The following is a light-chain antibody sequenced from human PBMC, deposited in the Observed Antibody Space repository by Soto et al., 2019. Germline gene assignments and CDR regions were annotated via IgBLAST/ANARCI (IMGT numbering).Light chain of an antibody. CDR1: QGISNY. CDR3: QKYTNVPA. CDR2: AAS. Sequence: DIQMTQSPSSLSASVGDRVTITCRASQGISNYLAWYQQIPGKVPKLLISAASTLQSVIPSRFSGSGSGTDFTLTILSLQPEDVATYYCQKYTNVPAFGGGNKVEIK. V-gene: IGKV1-27*01. J-gene: IGKJ4*01.